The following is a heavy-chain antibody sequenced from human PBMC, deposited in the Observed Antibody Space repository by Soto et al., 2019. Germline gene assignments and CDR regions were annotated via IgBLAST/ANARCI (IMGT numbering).Heavy chain of an antibody. CDR1: GGSISSGGYY. J-gene: IGHJ4*02. Sequence: QVQLQESGPGLVKPSQTLSLTCTVSGGSISSGGYYWSWIRQHPGKGLEWIGYIYYSGSTYYNPALKSRVTISGDTSKNQFSLKLSSVTAADTAVYYCARSPLYNWNYGLLPNFDYWGQGTLVTVSS. D-gene: IGHD1-7*01. CDR2: IYYSGST. V-gene: IGHV4-31*03. CDR3: ARSPLYNWNYGLLPNFDY.